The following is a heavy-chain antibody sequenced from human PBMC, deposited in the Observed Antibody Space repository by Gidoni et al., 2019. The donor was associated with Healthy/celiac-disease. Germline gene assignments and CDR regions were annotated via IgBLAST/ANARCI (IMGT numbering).Heavy chain of an antibody. J-gene: IGHJ6*03. D-gene: IGHD2-15*01. V-gene: IGHV3-33*01. Sequence: QVQLVESGGGVVQPGRSLRLSCAAAGCTFSSYGMHWVRQAPGKGLEWVAVIWYDGSNQYYADSVKGRFTISRDNSKNTLYLQMNSLRADDTAVYYCARITPESYYYYMDVWGKGTTVTVSS. CDR1: GCTFSSYG. CDR2: IWYDGSNQ. CDR3: ARITPESYYYYMDV.